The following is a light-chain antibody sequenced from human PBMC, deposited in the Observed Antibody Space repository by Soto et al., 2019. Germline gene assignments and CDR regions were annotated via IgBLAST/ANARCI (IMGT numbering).Light chain of an antibody. J-gene: IGKJ2*01. CDR1: QSVSNN. CDR3: QQYDNWPYT. Sequence: EIVMTHSPATLSVSPGERATLSCRASQSVSNNLDWYQQKPGQAPRLLIYGASTRATAIPARFSGSGSGTEFTLTISSLQSEDCAVYFCQQYDNWPYTFGQGTKLEIK. V-gene: IGKV3-15*01. CDR2: GAS.